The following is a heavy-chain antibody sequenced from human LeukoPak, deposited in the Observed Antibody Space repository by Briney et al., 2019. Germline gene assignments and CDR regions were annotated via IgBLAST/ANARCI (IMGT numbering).Heavy chain of an antibody. V-gene: IGHV4-61*01. J-gene: IGHJ4*02. D-gene: IGHD2-15*01. CDR2: IYYSGST. CDR3: AREPHSEVVAPSFDY. Sequence: SETLSLTCTVSGGSVSSGSYYWSWIRQPPGKGLEWIGYIYYSGSTNYNPSLKSRVTISVNTSKNQFSLKLSSVTAADTAVYYCAREPHSEVVAPSFDYWGQGTLVTVSS. CDR1: GGSVSSGSYY.